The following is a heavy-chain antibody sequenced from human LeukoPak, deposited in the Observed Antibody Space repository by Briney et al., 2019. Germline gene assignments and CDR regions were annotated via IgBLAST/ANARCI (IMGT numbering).Heavy chain of an antibody. Sequence: SETLSLTCTVSGGSISATGYFWGWIHQPPGKGLEWIGSIYYSGITHYNPSLKSRVTISVDTSKNQFSLKLSSVTAADTAVYYCARGRGYSYDLDYWGQGTLVTVSS. J-gene: IGHJ4*02. V-gene: IGHV4-39*07. CDR2: IYYSGIT. CDR3: ARGRGYSYDLDY. CDR1: GGSISATGYF. D-gene: IGHD5-18*01.